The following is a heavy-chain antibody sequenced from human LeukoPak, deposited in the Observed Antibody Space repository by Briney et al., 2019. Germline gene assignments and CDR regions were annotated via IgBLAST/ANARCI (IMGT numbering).Heavy chain of an antibody. CDR3: ANQPEGRGYTKFDY. CDR2: IYYSGST. V-gene: IGHV4-39*07. D-gene: IGHD5-18*01. CDR1: GDSINSSSYY. J-gene: IGHJ4*02. Sequence: PSETLSLTFTVSGDSINSSSYYWGWIRQPPGKGLEWIGSIYYSGSTYYNPSLKSRVTISVDTSKNQFSLRLSSVTAADTAVYYCANQPEGRGYTKFDYWGQGTLVTVSS.